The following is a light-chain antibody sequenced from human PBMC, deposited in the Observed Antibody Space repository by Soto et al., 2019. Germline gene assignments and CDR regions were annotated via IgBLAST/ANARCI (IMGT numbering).Light chain of an antibody. Sequence: DIHMTQSPSTLSASVGDRVTITCRASQSISIWLAWYQQKPGKAPNLLIYKTSSLETGVPSRFSGSGSGTEFTLTISSLPPDDFATYYCQHWNDYSWTFGQGTKVAVK. V-gene: IGKV1-5*03. CDR2: KTS. CDR1: QSISIW. CDR3: QHWNDYSWT. J-gene: IGKJ1*01.